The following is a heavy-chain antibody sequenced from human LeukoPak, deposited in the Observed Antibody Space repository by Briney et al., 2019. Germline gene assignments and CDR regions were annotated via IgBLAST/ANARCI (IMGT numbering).Heavy chain of an antibody. D-gene: IGHD5-18*01. J-gene: IGHJ6*03. CDR2: FSGSGGST. CDR3: ARCGFLQLWLHPSMDV. Sequence: GGSLRLSCAASGFTFSSFAMSWVRQAPGKGLEWVSTFSGSGGSTYYADSVKGRFSISRDNSKNTLYLQMNSLRAEDTAVYYCARCGFLQLWLHPSMDVWGKGTTVTVSS. CDR1: GFTFSSFA. V-gene: IGHV3-23*01.